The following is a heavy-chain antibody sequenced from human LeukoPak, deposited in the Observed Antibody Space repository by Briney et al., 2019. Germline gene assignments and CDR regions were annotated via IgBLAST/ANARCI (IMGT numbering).Heavy chain of an antibody. J-gene: IGHJ4*02. V-gene: IGHV3-21*01. CDR3: ARDPPHCSSTSCYSGEIDY. D-gene: IGHD2-2*02. Sequence: GGSLRLSCAASGFTFSSYSMNWVRQAPGKGLQWVSSISSSSSYIYYADSVKGRFTISRDNAKNSLYLQMNSLRAEDTAAYYCARDPPHCSSTSCYSGEIDYWGQGTLVTVSS. CDR1: GFTFSSYS. CDR2: ISSSSSYI.